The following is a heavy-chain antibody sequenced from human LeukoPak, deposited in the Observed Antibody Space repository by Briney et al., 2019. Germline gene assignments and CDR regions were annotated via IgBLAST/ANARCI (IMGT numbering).Heavy chain of an antibody. CDR1: GFSVSSTY. D-gene: IGHD3-10*01. J-gene: IGHJ5*02. V-gene: IGHV3-66*02. CDR2: IYTSGST. CDR3: TRDRAGTQSWVEFDL. Sequence: GGSLRLSCAASGFSVSSTYMSWVRQAPGKGLEWVSLIYTSGSTFYADSVMGRFTISRDNSQNTLFLQMNSLRAEGSAVYYCTRDRAGTQSWVEFDLWGQGTLVTVSS.